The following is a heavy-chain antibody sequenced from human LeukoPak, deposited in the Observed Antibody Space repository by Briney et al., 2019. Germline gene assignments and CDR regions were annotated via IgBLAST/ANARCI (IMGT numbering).Heavy chain of an antibody. J-gene: IGHJ6*04. V-gene: IGHV4-34*01. CDR3: ARFNTMVRGVTQYYYGMDV. CDR2: INHSGST. D-gene: IGHD3-10*01. CDR1: GGAFSGYY. Sequence: PSETLSLTCAVDGGAFSGYYWSWIRQPPGKGLEWIGEINHSGSTNYNPSLKSRVTMSVDTSKNQFSLKLSSVTAADTAVYYCARFNTMVRGVTQYYYGMDVWGKGTTVTVSS.